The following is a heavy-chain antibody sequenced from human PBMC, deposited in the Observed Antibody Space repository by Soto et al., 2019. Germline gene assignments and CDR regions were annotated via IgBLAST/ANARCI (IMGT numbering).Heavy chain of an antibody. CDR1: GGSFSGYH. V-gene: IGHV4-34*01. Sequence: SDTLSLTCAVYGGSFSGYHWSWIRQSPGKGLEWIAGINHSGSTDYNPSLKSRVTISVDTSKNQFSLNVISVTAADTAVYYCRRSSRYSTDVWGQGTTVTVSS. D-gene: IGHD6-13*01. CDR2: INHSGST. J-gene: IGHJ6*02. CDR3: RRSSRYSTDV.